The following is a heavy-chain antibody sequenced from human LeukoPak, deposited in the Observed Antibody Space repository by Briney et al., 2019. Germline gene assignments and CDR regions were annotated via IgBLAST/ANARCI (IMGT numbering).Heavy chain of an antibody. CDR1: GGSFNSYY. J-gene: IGHJ4*02. CDR3: ARELGGNYYDSSGEVDY. D-gene: IGHD3-22*01. V-gene: IGHV4-59*01. CDR2: IYYTGST. Sequence: SETLSLTCTVSGGSFNSYYWNWLRQPPGKGLEWIGYIYYTGSTNYNPSLKSRVTISVDTSKNQFSLKLSSLTAADTAVYYCARELGGNYYDSSGEVDYWGQGTLVTVSS.